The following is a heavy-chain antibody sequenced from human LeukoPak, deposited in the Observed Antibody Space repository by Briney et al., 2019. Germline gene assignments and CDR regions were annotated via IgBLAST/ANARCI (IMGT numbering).Heavy chain of an antibody. CDR2: IISSVSTI. J-gene: IGHJ4*02. CDR1: GFTFSNYY. V-gene: IGHV3-11*04. CDR3: ARPDCTNGVCRYYFDY. Sequence: GGSLRLSCAASGFTFSNYYMSWIRQAPGKGLEWVSSIISSVSTIYYADSVKGRFTITRDNAKNSLYLQMNSLRAEDTAVYYCARPDCTNGVCRYYFDYWGQGTLVTVSS. D-gene: IGHD2-8*01.